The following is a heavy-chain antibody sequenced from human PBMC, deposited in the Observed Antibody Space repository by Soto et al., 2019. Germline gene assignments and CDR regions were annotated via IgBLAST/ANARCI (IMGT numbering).Heavy chain of an antibody. J-gene: IGHJ5*02. V-gene: IGHV4-30-4*01. CDR3: ARSLYYYGSEGVWFDP. CDR2: IYYSGST. CDR1: GGSISSGDYY. D-gene: IGHD3-10*01. Sequence: SETLSLTCTVSGGSISSGDYYWSWIRQPPGKGLEWIGYIYYSGSTYYNPSLKSRVTISVDTSKNQFSLKLSSVTAADTAVYYCARSLYYYGSEGVWFDPWGQGTLVTVSS.